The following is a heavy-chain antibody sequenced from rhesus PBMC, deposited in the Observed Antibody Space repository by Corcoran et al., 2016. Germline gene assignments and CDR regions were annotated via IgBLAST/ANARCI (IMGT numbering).Heavy chain of an antibody. CDR3: ARSMVVGSFDY. CDR2: IDWDDDK. D-gene: IGHD2-21*01. CDR1: GFSLSPSGLR. V-gene: IGHV2S2*01. J-gene: IGHJ4*01. Sequence: QVTLKESGPALVKPTQTLTLTCTFSGFSLSPSGLRVSWIRQPPGKALEWLARIDWDDDKYYSTSLKSRLTISKDTSKNQVVLTMTNMDPVDTATYYCARSMVVGSFDYWGQGVLVTVSS.